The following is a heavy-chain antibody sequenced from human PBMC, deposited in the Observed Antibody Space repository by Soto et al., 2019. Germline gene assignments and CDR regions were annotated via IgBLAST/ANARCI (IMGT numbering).Heavy chain of an antibody. D-gene: IGHD1-26*01. Sequence: SETLPLTCTVSGGYITSHYWVLIRQAAGKGREGIGRGHVSGSTNYNPSLKRRGTMSVDTCKNRFSLKMTTVTAADAAVYYCAREAVGCHTAFDYWGQGTSVTVFS. J-gene: IGHJ4*02. CDR2: GHVSGST. CDR3: AREAVGCHTAFDY. V-gene: IGHV4-4*07. CDR1: GGYITSHY.